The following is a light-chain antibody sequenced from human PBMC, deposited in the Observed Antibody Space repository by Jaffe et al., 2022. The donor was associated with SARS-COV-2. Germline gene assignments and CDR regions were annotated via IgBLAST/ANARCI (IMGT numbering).Light chain of an antibody. Sequence: SYELTQPPSVSVSPGQTANITCSGDKLGDKYACWYQQRPGQSPVLVIYQDTKRPSGIPERFSGSNSENTATLTISGTQAMDEADYYCQAWDSSTASVFGAGTKVTVL. CDR1: KLGDKY. J-gene: IGLJ1*01. CDR3: QAWDSSTASV. V-gene: IGLV3-1*01. CDR2: QDT.